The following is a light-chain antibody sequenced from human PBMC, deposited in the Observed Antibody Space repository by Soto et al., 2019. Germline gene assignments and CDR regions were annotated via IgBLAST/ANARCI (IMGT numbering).Light chain of an antibody. CDR1: QSLLHSNGYNY. CDR3: MQALQTPPA. V-gene: IGKV2-28*01. J-gene: IGKJ3*01. Sequence: DIVMTQSPLSLPVTPGEPASISCRSSQSLLHSNGYNYLDWYLQKPGQSPQLLIYLGSNRASGVPDRFGGSGSGTDFTLKISRVEAEDVGVYYCMQALQTPPACAPGTKVDIK. CDR2: LGS.